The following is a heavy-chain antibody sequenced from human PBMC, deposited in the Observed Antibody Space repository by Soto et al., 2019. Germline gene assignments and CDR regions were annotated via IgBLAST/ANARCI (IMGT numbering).Heavy chain of an antibody. V-gene: IGHV3-30*03. CDR3: ARDAGYGDPLPVGN. D-gene: IGHD4-17*01. Sequence: QVQLVESGGGVVQPGRSLRLSCAASGFTFSSYGMHWVRQAPGKGLEWVAVISYDGSNKYYADSVKGRFTISRDNSKNTLYLQMNSLRAEDTAVYYCARDAGYGDPLPVGNWGQGTLVTFSS. CDR1: GFTFSSYG. J-gene: IGHJ4*02. CDR2: ISYDGSNK.